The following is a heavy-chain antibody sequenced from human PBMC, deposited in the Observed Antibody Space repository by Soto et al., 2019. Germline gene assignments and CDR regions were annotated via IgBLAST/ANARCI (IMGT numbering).Heavy chain of an antibody. V-gene: IGHV4-59*11. CDR1: GCTSGDHV. J-gene: IGHJ4*02. CDR3: ARVGGDDFGDSGGFDY. D-gene: IGHD4-17*01. CDR2: IYYSGRT. Sequence: SETLSLTSAVSGCTSGDHVVPWLRQPPGKGLEWIGYIYYSGRTNYNPSLKSRVSISVDTSKNHFSLQLRSVTAADTAVYYCARVGGDDFGDSGGFDYWGQGTLVTVSS.